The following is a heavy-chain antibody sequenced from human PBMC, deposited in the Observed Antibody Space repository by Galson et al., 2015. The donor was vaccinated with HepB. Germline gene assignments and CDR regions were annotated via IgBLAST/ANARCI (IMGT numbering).Heavy chain of an antibody. Sequence: SLRLSCAASGFTFSSYGMHWVRQAPGKGLEWVAVISYDGSNKYYADSVKGRFTISRDNSKNTLYLQMNSLRAEDTAVYYCANRRSGYWGQGTLVTVSS. CDR2: ISYDGSNK. V-gene: IGHV3-30*18. D-gene: IGHD3-10*01. CDR3: ANRRSGY. CDR1: GFTFSSYG. J-gene: IGHJ4*02.